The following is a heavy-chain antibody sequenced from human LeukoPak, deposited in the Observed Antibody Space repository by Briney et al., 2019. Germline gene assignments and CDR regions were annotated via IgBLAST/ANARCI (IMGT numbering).Heavy chain of an antibody. CDR3: ARDQQWLLLYYFDY. V-gene: IGHV3-23*01. CDR1: GFMFNSYV. J-gene: IGHJ4*02. Sequence: GGSLRLSCAASGFMFNSYVMSWVRQAPGKGLEWVSAINGGGGNTYYADSVKGRFTISRDNSKNTLYLQINSLRVEDTAVYHCARDQQWLLLYYFDYWGQGTLVTVSS. CDR2: INGGGGNT. D-gene: IGHD6-19*01.